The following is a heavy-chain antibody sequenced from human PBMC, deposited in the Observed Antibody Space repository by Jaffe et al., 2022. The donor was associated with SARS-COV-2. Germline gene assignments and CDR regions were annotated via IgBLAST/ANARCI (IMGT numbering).Heavy chain of an antibody. V-gene: IGHV1-3*01. CDR1: GYTFTSYA. Sequence: QVQLVQSGAEVKKPGASVKVSCKASGYTFTSYAMHWVRQAPGQRLEWMGWINAGNGNTKYSQKFQGRVTITRDTSASTAYMELSSLRSEDTAVYYCARAPQGGFTMIGFGDAFDIWGQGTMVTVSS. CDR3: ARAPQGGFTMIGFGDAFDI. D-gene: IGHD3-22*01. J-gene: IGHJ3*02. CDR2: INAGNGNT.